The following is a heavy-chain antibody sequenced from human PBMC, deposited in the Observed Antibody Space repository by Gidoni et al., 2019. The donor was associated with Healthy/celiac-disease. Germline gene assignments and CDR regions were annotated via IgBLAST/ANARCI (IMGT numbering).Heavy chain of an antibody. CDR1: GFSLSTARMG. CDR2: IFSNDEK. CDR3: ARIRTYDFWSGYPNWFDP. D-gene: IGHD3-3*01. J-gene: IGHJ5*02. V-gene: IGHV2-26*01. Sequence: QVTLKESGPVLVKPTETLPLTCTVSGFSLSTARMGVSWIRQPPGKALEWLAHIFSNDEKSYSTSLKSRLTISKDTSKSQVVLTMTNMDPVDTATYYCARIRTYDFWSGYPNWFDPWGQGTLVTVSS.